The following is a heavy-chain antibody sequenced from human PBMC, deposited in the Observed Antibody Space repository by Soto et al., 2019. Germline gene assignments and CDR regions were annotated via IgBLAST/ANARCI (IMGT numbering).Heavy chain of an antibody. D-gene: IGHD3-22*01. CDR2: ISSSGSTI. Sequence: PGGSLRLSCAASGFTFSSYEMNWVRQAPGKGLEWVSYISSSGSTIYYADSVKGRFTISRDNAKNSLYLQMNSLRAEDTAVYYCARAGATQFIVVVIKGGMDVWGQGTTVTVSS. V-gene: IGHV3-48*03. CDR1: GFTFSSYE. CDR3: ARAGATQFIVVVIKGGMDV. J-gene: IGHJ6*02.